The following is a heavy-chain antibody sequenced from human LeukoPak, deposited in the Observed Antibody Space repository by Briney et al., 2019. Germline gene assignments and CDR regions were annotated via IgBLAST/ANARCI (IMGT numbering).Heavy chain of an antibody. V-gene: IGHV3-23*01. D-gene: IGHD2-2*01. CDR3: AKDQLKDIVVVPAAGAEYFQH. CDR2: ISGSGGST. Sequence: PGGSLRLSCAASGFTFSSYAMSWVRQAPGKGLEWVSAISGSGGSTYYADSVKGRFTISRDNSKNTLYLQMNSLRAEDTAVYYCAKDQLKDIVVVPAAGAEYFQHWGQGTLVTVSS. CDR1: GFTFSSYA. J-gene: IGHJ1*01.